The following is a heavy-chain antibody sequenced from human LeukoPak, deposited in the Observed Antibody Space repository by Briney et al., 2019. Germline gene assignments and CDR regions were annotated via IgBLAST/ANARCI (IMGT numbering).Heavy chain of an antibody. D-gene: IGHD2-15*01. CDR3: ARLVAATRVFDY. CDR1: GGSISSYY. J-gene: IGHJ4*02. Sequence: SETLSLTCTVSGGSISSYYWSWIRQPPGKGLEWIGYIYYSGSTNYNPSLKSRVTISVDRSKNQFSLKLSSVTAADTAVYYCARLVAATRVFDYWGQGTLVTVSS. CDR2: IYYSGST. V-gene: IGHV4-59*12.